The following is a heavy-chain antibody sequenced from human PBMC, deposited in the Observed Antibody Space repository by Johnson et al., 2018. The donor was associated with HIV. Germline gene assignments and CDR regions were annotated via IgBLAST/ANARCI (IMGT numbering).Heavy chain of an antibody. J-gene: IGHJ3*02. CDR3: ARDQGELRRTHAFDI. CDR2: ISYDGSNK. CDR1: GFTFRNYA. Sequence: QVQLVESGGGVVQPGTSLRLSCAASGFTFRNYAMHWVRQAPGKGLEWVAVISYDGSNKYYADSVKGRFTISRDNSKNTLSLQMNSLRHEDTAVYYCARDQGELRRTHAFDIWGQGTMVTVSS. D-gene: IGHD1-14*01. V-gene: IGHV3-30*04.